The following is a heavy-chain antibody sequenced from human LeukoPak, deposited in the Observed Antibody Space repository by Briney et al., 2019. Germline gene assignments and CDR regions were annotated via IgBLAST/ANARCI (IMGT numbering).Heavy chain of an antibody. V-gene: IGHV4-4*07. J-gene: IGHJ5*02. CDR1: GGSISSYY. D-gene: IGHD3-22*01. CDR2: IYTSGST. Sequence: SETLSLTCTVSGGSISSYYWSWIRQPAGKGLEWIGRIYTSGSTNYNPSLKSRVTTSVDTSKNQFSLKLSSVTAADTAVYYCAREYSGYYYYWFDPWGQGTLVTVSS. CDR3: AREYSGYYYYWFDP.